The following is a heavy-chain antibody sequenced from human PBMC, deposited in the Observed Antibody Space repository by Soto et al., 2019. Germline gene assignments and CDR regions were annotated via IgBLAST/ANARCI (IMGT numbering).Heavy chain of an antibody. CDR2: IIPILGIA. V-gene: IGHV1-69*02. D-gene: IGHD3-22*01. CDR1: GGTFSSYT. CDR3: ARVITQSRKPSPLDP. J-gene: IGHJ5*02. Sequence: QVQLVQSGAEVKKPGSSVKVSCKASGGTFSSYTISWVRQAPGQGLEWMGRIIPILGIANYAQKFQGRVTMTADKSTSTAYMELRSLRSDDTAVYYCARVITQSRKPSPLDPWGQGTLVTVSS.